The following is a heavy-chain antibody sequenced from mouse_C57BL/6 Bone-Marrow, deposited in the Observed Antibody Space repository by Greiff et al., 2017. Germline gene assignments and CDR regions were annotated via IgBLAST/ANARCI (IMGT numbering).Heavy chain of an antibody. J-gene: IGHJ2*01. CDR1: GYTFTDYY. CDR2: INPNNGGT. CDR3: ASCDYPFDY. Sequence: EVQLQQSGPELVKPGASVKISCKASGYTFTDYYMSWVKQSHGKSLEWIGDINPNNGGTSYNQKFKGKATLTVDKSSSTAYMELRSRPSEDSAVYYCASCDYPFDYWGQGTTLTVSS. D-gene: IGHD2-4*01. V-gene: IGHV1-26*01.